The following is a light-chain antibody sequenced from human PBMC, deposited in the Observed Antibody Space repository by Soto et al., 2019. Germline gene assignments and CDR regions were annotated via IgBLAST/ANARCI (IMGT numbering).Light chain of an antibody. CDR1: SSNIANNY. CDR2: TDN. CDR3: AAWDDNLRGYWV. Sequence: QSVLTQPPSVSATPGQKVTISCSGSSSNIANNYVYWYQHLPGTAPKLLIYTDNQRPSGVPDRFSGSKSGTSASLAISGLRSEDEADYFCAAWDDNLRGYWVFGGGTKVTVL. J-gene: IGLJ2*01. V-gene: IGLV1-47*02.